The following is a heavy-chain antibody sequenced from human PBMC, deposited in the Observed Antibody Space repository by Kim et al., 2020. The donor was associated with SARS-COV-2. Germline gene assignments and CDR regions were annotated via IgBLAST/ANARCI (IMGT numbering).Heavy chain of an antibody. Sequence: YHNPAPTNRVTMSDDTSKDQFSLKLSSVTAAETAVYYCASPNWIYDTFDIWGQGTMVTVST. V-gene: IGHV4-28*01. CDR3: ASPNWIYDTFDI. D-gene: IGHD1-1*01. J-gene: IGHJ3*02.